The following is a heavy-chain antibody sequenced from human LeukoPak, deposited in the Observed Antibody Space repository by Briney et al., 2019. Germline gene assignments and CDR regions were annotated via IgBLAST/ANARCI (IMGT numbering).Heavy chain of an antibody. CDR1: GFTFNIFA. CDR2: IGSSEK. Sequence: PGGSLRLSCAASGFTFNIFAMSWVRQAPGKGLEWLSTIGSSEKYYADSVKGRFTTSRDNSKKTLYLQMNSLRAEDTAIYYCAKDSFDHNGVYDAFDIWGQGTLVTVSS. D-gene: IGHD3-9*01. V-gene: IGHV3-23*01. CDR3: AKDSFDHNGVYDAFDI. J-gene: IGHJ3*02.